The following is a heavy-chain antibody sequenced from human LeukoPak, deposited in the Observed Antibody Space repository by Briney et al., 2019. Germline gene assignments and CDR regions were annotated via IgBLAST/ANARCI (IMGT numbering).Heavy chain of an antibody. CDR1: GYTFTGYY. Sequence: ASVKVSCKASGYTFTGYYMHWVRQAPGQGLEWMGWINPNSGGTNYAQKFQGRATMTRDTSISTVYMELTSLRYDDTAVYYCAKRVRYSYGWDVWGQGTTVTVSS. D-gene: IGHD3-16*02. J-gene: IGHJ6*02. CDR2: INPNSGGT. CDR3: AKRVRYSYGWDV. V-gene: IGHV1-2*02.